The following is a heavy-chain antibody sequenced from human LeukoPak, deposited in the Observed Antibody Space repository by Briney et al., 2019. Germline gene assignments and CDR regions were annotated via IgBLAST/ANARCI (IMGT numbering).Heavy chain of an antibody. CDR1: GGSISSYY. V-gene: IGHV4-34*01. CDR2: INHSGST. D-gene: IGHD6-19*01. Sequence: SETPSLTCTVSGGSISSYYWSWLRQPPGKGLEWIGEINHSGSTNYNPSLKSRVTISVDTSKNQFSLKLSSVTAADTAVYYCARRSSGWYYYYYMDVWGKGTTVTISS. CDR3: ARRSSGWYYYYYMDV. J-gene: IGHJ6*03.